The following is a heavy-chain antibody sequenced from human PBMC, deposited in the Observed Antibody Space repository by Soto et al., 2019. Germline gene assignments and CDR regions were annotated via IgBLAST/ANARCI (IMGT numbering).Heavy chain of an antibody. CDR3: SSHGLGVPSPPYFDN. V-gene: IGHV1-69*01. CDR2: FVPLFGTT. Sequence: QLVQSGSELKKPGSSVKVSCQASGGTFSGYALTWVRQAPGQGLEWMGEFVPLFGTTNYAQKFPGRITITADESTRTAKMELNTLTSDDTADYYCSSHGLGVPSPPYFDNWVQGTLVVVSS. J-gene: IGHJ4*02. CDR1: GGTFSGYA.